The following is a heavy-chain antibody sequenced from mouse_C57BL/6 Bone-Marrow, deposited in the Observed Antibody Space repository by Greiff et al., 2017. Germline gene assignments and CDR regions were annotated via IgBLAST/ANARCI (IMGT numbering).Heavy chain of an antibody. CDR3: AREGPYYFDY. D-gene: IGHD3-3*01. Sequence: EVQLQQSGPELVKPGASVKISCKASGYTFTDYYMNWVKQSHGKSLEWIGDINPNNGGTSYNQKFKGKATLTVDKSSSTAYMELRSRTSEDSAVYYCAREGPYYFDYWGQGTTLTVSS. CDR1: GYTFTDYY. CDR2: INPNNGGT. J-gene: IGHJ2*01. V-gene: IGHV1-26*01.